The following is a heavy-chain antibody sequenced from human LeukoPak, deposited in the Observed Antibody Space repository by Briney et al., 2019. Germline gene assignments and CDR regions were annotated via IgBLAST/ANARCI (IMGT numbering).Heavy chain of an antibody. CDR3: ARDAAVAVDY. J-gene: IGHJ4*02. D-gene: IGHD6-19*01. CDR1: GFTVSSSY. CDR2: ISSSSGTI. Sequence: RPGGSLRLSCAASGFTVSSSYMNWVRQAPGKGLEWISYISSSSGTIYYADSVKGRFTISRDNAKNSLYLQMNSLRAEDTAIYYCARDAAVAVDYWGQRTLVTVSS. V-gene: IGHV3-48*04.